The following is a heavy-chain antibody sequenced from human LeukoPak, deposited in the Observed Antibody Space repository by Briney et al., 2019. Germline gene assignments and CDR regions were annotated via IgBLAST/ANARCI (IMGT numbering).Heavy chain of an antibody. CDR3: ARRVAAAGRAFDY. CDR1: GGSISSSSYY. CDR2: IYYSGST. J-gene: IGHJ4*02. V-gene: IGHV4-39*01. Sequence: PSETLSLTFTVSGGSISSSSYYWGWIRQPPGKGLEWIGSIYYSGSTYYNPSLKSRVTISVDTSKNQFSLKLSSVTAADTAVYYCARRVAAAGRAFDYWGQGTLVTVSS. D-gene: IGHD6-13*01.